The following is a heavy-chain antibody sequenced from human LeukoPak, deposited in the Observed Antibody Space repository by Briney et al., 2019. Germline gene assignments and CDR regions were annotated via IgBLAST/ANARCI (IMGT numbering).Heavy chain of an antibody. D-gene: IGHD5-24*01. Sequence: EASVKVSCKASGYTFTGYYMHWVRQAPGQGLEWMGWINPNSGGTNYAQKFQGRVTMTRDTSISTAYMELSRLRSDDTAVYYCAGKGVKEMATIWYAFDIWGQGTMVTVSS. V-gene: IGHV1-2*02. CDR1: GYTFTGYY. CDR3: AGKGVKEMATIWYAFDI. J-gene: IGHJ3*02. CDR2: INPNSGGT.